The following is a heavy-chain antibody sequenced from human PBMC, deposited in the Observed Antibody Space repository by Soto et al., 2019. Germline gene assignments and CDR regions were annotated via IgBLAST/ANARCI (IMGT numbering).Heavy chain of an antibody. CDR1: GGSFSGYY. V-gene: IGHV4-34*01. J-gene: IGHJ4*02. CDR2: INHSGST. D-gene: IGHD5-18*01. Sequence: PSETLSLTCAVYGGSFSGYYWSWIRQPPGKGLEWIGEINHSGSTNYNPSLKSRVTISVDTSKNQFSLKLSSVTAADTAVYYCARQAVDTAMIYWGQRTLVTVSS. CDR3: ARQAVDTAMIY.